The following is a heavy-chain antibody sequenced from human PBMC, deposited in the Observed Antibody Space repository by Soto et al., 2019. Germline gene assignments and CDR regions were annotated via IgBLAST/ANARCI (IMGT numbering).Heavy chain of an antibody. CDR3: ARFMYYYDSSGYPDRYFDY. V-gene: IGHV4-31*03. J-gene: IGHJ4*02. CDR2: IYYSGST. CDR1: GGSISSGGYY. Sequence: PSETLSLTCTVSGGSISSGGYYWSWIRQHPGKGLEWIGYIYYSGSTYYNPSLKSRVTISVDTSKNQFSLKLSSVTAADTAVYYCARFMYYYDSSGYPDRYFDYWGQGALVTVSS. D-gene: IGHD3-22*01.